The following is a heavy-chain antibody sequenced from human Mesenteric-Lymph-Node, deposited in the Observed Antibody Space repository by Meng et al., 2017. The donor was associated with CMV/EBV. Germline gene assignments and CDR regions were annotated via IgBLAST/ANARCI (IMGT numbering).Heavy chain of an antibody. CDR3: AHKGSSGYDPNWFDP. V-gene: IGHV2-5*01. J-gene: IGHJ5*02. CDR1: GFSLSTSGVG. CDR2: IYWNDDK. D-gene: IGHD5-12*01. Sequence: SGPTLVKPTQTLTLTCTFSGFSLSTSGVGVGWIRQPPGKALEWLALIYWNDDKRYSPSLKSRLTITKDTSKNQVVLTMTNMDPVDTATYYCAHKGSSGYDPNWFDPWGQGTLVTVSS.